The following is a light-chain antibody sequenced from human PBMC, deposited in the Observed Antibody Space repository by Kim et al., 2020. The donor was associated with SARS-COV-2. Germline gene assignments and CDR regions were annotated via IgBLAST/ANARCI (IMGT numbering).Light chain of an antibody. V-gene: IGKV3-20*01. CDR1: QSVTNKY. J-gene: IGKJ5*01. CDR2: GAS. Sequence: IVLTQSPCTLSLSPGERATLSCRASQSVTNKYLTWFQQKPGQAPRLLIYGASRRATGIPARFTGSGSGTGFTLTISRLEPEDSAVYYCQQYATSQIIFGQGTRLEIK. CDR3: QQYATSQII.